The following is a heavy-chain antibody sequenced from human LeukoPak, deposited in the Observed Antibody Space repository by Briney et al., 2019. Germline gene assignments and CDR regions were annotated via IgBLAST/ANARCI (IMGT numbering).Heavy chain of an antibody. D-gene: IGHD1-26*01. CDR2: IISTGTTI. CDR3: ARSASSDY. Sequence: GGSLRLSCAASGFTFSTFTMNWVRQAPGKGLEWVSSIISTGTTIYYADSVKGRFTISRDNAKNSLFLQMNSLRDEDTAVYYCARSASSDYWGQGTLVTVSS. V-gene: IGHV3-48*02. J-gene: IGHJ4*02. CDR1: GFTFSTFT.